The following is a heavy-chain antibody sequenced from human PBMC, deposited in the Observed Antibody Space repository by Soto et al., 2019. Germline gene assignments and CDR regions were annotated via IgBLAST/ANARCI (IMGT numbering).Heavy chain of an antibody. Sequence: VQLLQSGGGLVQPGGSLRLSCAASGFTFDNYVMTWVRQGPGKGLEWVAGISGNGARAYYGDSVKGRFIVSRDNSKNTQYLQMNSLRVEDTALYYCAKRFDDSSTWSFDHWGLGTLVTVSS. D-gene: IGHD6-6*01. CDR1: GFTFDNYV. CDR3: AKRFDDSSTWSFDH. J-gene: IGHJ4*02. CDR2: ISGNGARA. V-gene: IGHV3-23*01.